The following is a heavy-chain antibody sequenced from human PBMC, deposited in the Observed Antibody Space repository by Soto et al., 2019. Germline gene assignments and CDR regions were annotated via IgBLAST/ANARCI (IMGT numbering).Heavy chain of an antibody. CDR2: IYYSGST. CDR3: AREGPYYYDSLGAFDI. D-gene: IGHD3-22*01. CDR1: GGSISSYY. V-gene: IGHV4-59*01. J-gene: IGHJ3*02. Sequence: PSETLSLTCTVSGGSISSYYWSWTRQPPGKGLEWIGYIYYSGSTNYNPSLKSRVTISVDTSKNQFSLKLSSVTAADTAVYYCAREGPYYYDSLGAFDIWGQGTMVTVSS.